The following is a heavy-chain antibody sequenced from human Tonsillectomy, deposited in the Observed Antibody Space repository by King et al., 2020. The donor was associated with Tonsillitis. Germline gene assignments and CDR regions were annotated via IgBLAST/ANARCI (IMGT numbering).Heavy chain of an antibody. CDR3: ARDRDDYIFDY. J-gene: IGHJ4*02. CDR2: MSYDGRNK. Sequence: QVQLVESGGGVVQPGRSLRLSCAASGFTFSSYGMHWVRQAPGKGLEWVAVMSYDGRNKYYVDSVKGRFTISRDNSKNKLYLQMNSLRAEDTAVYYCARDRDDYIFDYWGQGTLVTVSS. CDR1: GFTFSSYG. V-gene: IGHV3-33*05. D-gene: IGHD4/OR15-4a*01.